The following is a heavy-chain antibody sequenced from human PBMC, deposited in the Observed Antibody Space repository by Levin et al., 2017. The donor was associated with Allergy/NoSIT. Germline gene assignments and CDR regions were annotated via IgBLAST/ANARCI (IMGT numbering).Heavy chain of an antibody. CDR2: ISSSSRTI. Sequence: PGGSLRLSCAASGFTFNSHCMNWVRQAPGKGMEWVSYISSSSRTIYYADSVKGRFTISRDNAKKSLYLQMNNLRVDDTAVYYCVRDPAPYDSTYWYFDLWGRGTLVTVSS. J-gene: IGHJ2*01. CDR3: VRDPAPYDSTYWYFDL. CDR1: GFTFNSHC. D-gene: IGHD3-10*01. V-gene: IGHV3-48*01.